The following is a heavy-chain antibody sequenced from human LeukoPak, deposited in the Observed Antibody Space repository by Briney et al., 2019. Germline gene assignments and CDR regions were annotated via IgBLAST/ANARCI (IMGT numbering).Heavy chain of an antibody. CDR1: GFTFNNYV. V-gene: IGHV3-23*01. Sequence: PGGSLRLSCADSGFTFNNYVMNWVRQAPGKGLEWVSAISVSGGSTYYADSVKGRFTISRDNSKSTLYLQMNSLRAEDTAVYYCAKGQSQFGYWGQGTLVTVSS. J-gene: IGHJ4*02. CDR3: AKGQSQFGY. CDR2: ISVSGGST.